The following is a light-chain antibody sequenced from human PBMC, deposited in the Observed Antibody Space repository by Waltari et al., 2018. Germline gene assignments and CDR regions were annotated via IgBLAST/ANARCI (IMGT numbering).Light chain of an antibody. CDR3: QQDNSYSWT. Sequence: DIQMTQSPSTLSASVGDRVTITCRASQSISNWLAWYQQKPGKAPKLLIYKASSLESGVPSRVSCSGSGTEFTLTISSLQPDDFATYYCQQDNSYSWTFGQGTKVEI. J-gene: IGKJ1*01. CDR1: QSISNW. CDR2: KAS. V-gene: IGKV1-5*03.